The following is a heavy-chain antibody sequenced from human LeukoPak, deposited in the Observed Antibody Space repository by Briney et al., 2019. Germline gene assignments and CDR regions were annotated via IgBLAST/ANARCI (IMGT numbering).Heavy chain of an antibody. Sequence: GGSLRLSCAASGFTFSNYAIHWVRQAPGEGLEWVSIVGGSGVNTYYVDSVKGRFTISRDNSKNTVYLQMNSLRAEDTAVYYCAKRGDCSGTCTYDYWGQGTLVTVSS. CDR1: GFTFSNYA. CDR3: AKRGDCSGTCTYDY. CDR2: VGGSGVNT. D-gene: IGHD2-2*01. J-gene: IGHJ4*02. V-gene: IGHV3-23*01.